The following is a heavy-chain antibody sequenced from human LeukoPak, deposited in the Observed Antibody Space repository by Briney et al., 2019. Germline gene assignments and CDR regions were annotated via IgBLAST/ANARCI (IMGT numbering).Heavy chain of an antibody. V-gene: IGHV3-30*02. D-gene: IGHD3-10*01. CDR3: ARDREDV. J-gene: IGHJ6*02. CDR2: IGHDGSNK. CDR1: GFTFSNYG. Sequence: GGSLRLSCAASGFTFSNYGMHWVRQAPGKGLEWVAFIGHDGSNKYYADSVKGRFTISRDNSKNTLYLQMNSLRAEDTAVYYCARDREDVWGQGTTVTVSS.